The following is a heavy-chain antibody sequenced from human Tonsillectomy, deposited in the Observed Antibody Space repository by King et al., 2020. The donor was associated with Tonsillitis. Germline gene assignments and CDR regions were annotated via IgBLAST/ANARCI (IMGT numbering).Heavy chain of an antibody. V-gene: IGHV3-30-3*01. CDR2: ISYDGSNK. Sequence: VQLVQSGGGVVQPGRSLRLSCAASGFTFSRYAIHWVRQAPGKGLEWVAVISYDGSNKYYADSVKGRFTISRDNSKNTLYLQMNSLRAEDTAVYYCASEYLNLWFGESPGYFDYWGQGTLVTVSS. CDR1: GFTFSRYA. D-gene: IGHD3-10*01. J-gene: IGHJ4*02. CDR3: ASEYLNLWFGESPGYFDY.